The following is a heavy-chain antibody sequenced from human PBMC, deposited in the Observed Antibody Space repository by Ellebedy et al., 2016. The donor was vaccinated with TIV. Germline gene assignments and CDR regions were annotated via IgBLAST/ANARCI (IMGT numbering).Heavy chain of an antibody. D-gene: IGHD5-12*01. CDR3: ASGYSGGFYGIDY. CDR1: GLTFSSYS. CDR2: ITGSSSEI. Sequence: GGSLRLSCAAAGLTFSSYSMDWVRQAPGKGLEWVSYITGSSSEIYYADSVKGRFTISRENAKNSLYLQMNSMRDEDTAVYYCASGYSGGFYGIDYWGQGTLVTVSS. J-gene: IGHJ4*02. V-gene: IGHV3-48*02.